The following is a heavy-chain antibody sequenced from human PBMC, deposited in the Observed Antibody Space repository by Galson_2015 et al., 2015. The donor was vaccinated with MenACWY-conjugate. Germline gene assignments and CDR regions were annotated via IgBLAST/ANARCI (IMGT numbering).Heavy chain of an antibody. CDR2: ISFDGDTK. CDR3: ARAVSGSSGWYGGDY. Sequence: SLRLSCAASGFTFSNYPMHWVRQAPDKGLEWVAVISFDGDTKYYADSVKGRFTISRDNSKNTLYVQMNSLRPEDTAVYYCARAVSGSSGWYGGDYWGQGTLVTVSS. CDR1: GFTFSNYP. D-gene: IGHD6-13*01. V-gene: IGHV3-30*04. J-gene: IGHJ4*02.